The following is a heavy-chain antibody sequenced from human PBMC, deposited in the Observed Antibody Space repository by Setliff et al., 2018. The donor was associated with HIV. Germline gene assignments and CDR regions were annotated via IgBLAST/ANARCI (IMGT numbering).Heavy chain of an antibody. CDR3: ARCGAGEWHLYMDV. J-gene: IGHJ6*03. Sequence: ASVKVSCKVSGYTLTELSMHWVRQAPGKGLEWMGGFDPEDGETIYAQKFQGRVTMTEDTSIDTVYMELSTLRSEDTAVYYCARCGAGEWHLYMDVWGKGTAVTVSS. D-gene: IGHD3-16*01. V-gene: IGHV1-24*01. CDR2: FDPEDGET. CDR1: GYTLTELS.